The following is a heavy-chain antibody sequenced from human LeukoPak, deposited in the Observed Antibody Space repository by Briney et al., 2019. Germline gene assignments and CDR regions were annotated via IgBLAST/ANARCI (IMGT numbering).Heavy chain of an antibody. V-gene: IGHV4-34*01. J-gene: IGHJ4*02. D-gene: IGHD6-13*01. CDR3: ASGLAAAGY. Sequence: SETLSLTCAVYGGSFSGYYWSWIRQPPGKGLEWIGEINHSGSTNYNPSLKSRVTISVDTSKNQFSLKLSSVTAADTAVYYCASGLAAAGYWGQGTLVTVSS. CDR1: GGSFSGYY. CDR2: INHSGST.